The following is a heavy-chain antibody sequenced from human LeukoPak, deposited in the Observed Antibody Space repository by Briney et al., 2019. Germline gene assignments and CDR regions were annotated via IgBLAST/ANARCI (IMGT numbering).Heavy chain of an antibody. V-gene: IGHV3-48*04. D-gene: IGHD3-22*01. Sequence: GGSLRLSCAASGFTFRNYSVNWVRQAPGKGLEWVSHISSGGSTIHYADSVKGRFTISRDNAKNSLYLQMNRLRAEDTAVYYCARDRTYYDSSGYRNNFDYWGQGTLVTVSS. CDR3: ARDRTYYDSSGYRNNFDY. CDR1: GFTFRNYS. J-gene: IGHJ4*02. CDR2: ISSGGSTI.